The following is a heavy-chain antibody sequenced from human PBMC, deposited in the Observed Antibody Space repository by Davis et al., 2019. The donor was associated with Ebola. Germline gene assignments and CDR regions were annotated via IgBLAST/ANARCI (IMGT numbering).Heavy chain of an antibody. D-gene: IGHD2-21*01. V-gene: IGHV3-23*01. CDR1: GFTFSSYA. J-gene: IGHJ4*02. CDR2: ISGSGGST. Sequence: GESLKISCAASGFTFSSYAMSWVRQAPGKGLEWVSAISGSGGSTYYADSVKGRFTISRDNSKNTLYLQMNSLRAEDTAVYYCYASAVIAPDYWGQGTLITVSS. CDR3: YASAVIAPDY.